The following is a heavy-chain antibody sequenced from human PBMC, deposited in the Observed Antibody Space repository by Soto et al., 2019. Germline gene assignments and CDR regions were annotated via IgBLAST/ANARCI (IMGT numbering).Heavy chain of an antibody. V-gene: IGHV1-8*01. D-gene: IGHD3-10*01. CDR1: GYTFTSYD. CDR3: AREPSGGGGNWFDP. Sequence: QVPLVQSGAEVKKPGASVKVSCKASGYTFTSYDINWVRQATGQGLEWMGWMNPNSGNTAYAQKFQGRVTMTRNTPTSTAYMGVGGLGSEDTAVYFCAREPSGGGGNWFDPWGQGTLVTVSS. CDR2: MNPNSGNT. J-gene: IGHJ5*02.